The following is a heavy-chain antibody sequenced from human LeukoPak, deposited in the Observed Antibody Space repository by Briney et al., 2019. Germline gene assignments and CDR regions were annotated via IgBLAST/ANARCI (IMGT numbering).Heavy chain of an antibody. CDR2: ISSSSYI. J-gene: IGHJ3*02. V-gene: IGHV3-21*01. D-gene: IGHD6-13*01. Sequence: KPGGSLRLSCAASGFTFSSYSMNWVRQAPGKGLEWVSSISSSSYIYYADSVKGRFTISRDNAKNSLYLQMNSLRAEDTAVYYCARTAKQQLRAFDIWGQGTMVTVSS. CDR1: GFTFSSYS. CDR3: ARTAKQQLRAFDI.